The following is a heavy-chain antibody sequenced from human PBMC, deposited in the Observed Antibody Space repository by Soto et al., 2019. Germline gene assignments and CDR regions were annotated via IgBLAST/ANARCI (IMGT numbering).Heavy chain of an antibody. V-gene: IGHV2-5*02. CDR1: GFSLTTDRVG. Sequence: QITLKESGPTLVKPTQTLTLTCTFSGFSLTTDRVGVGWIRQPPGEALEWLAVIYWDDSKTYRPSLESRLTIPKDTSKHQVALTMTNMDSLDTATYYCAHVYGGRSLYWGQGTLVTVSS. D-gene: IGHD1-26*01. J-gene: IGHJ4*02. CDR2: IYWDDSK. CDR3: AHVYGGRSLY.